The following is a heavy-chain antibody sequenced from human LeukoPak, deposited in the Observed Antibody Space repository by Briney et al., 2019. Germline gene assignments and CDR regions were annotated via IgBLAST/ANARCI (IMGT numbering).Heavy chain of an antibody. D-gene: IGHD3-22*01. CDR2: ISGSGGST. J-gene: IGHJ3*02. V-gene: IGHV3-23*01. CDR1: GFTFSSYG. Sequence: PGGSLTLSCAASGFTFSSYGMSWVRQAPGKGLEWVSAISGSGGSTYYADSVKGRFTISRDNSKNTLYLQMNSLRAEDTAVYYCAKDHTLTGYYDSSGPDAFDIWGQGTMVTVSS. CDR3: AKDHTLTGYYDSSGPDAFDI.